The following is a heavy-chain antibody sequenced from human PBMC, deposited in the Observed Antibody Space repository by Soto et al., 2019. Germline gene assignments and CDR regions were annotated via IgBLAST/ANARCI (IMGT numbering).Heavy chain of an antibody. J-gene: IGHJ4*02. Sequence: PSETLSLTCTVSGASINSGGFYWSWIRQLPGKGLEWIGYIYFSGSTYYNPSLESRVTILLDTSQNQFSLKLSSVTAADTAMYYCARQLANEHFDYWGQGTLVTVSS. CDR3: ARQLANEHFDY. D-gene: IGHD1-1*01. CDR1: GASINSGGFY. V-gene: IGHV4-31*03. CDR2: IYFSGST.